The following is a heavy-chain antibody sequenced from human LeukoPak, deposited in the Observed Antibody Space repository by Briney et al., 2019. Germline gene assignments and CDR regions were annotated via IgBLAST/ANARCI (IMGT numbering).Heavy chain of an antibody. D-gene: IGHD6-19*01. J-gene: IGHJ3*02. Sequence: GGSLRLSCAASGFTFSSYSMNWVRQAPGKGLEWVSSISSSSSYIYYADSVKGRFTISRDNAKNSLYLQMNSLRAEDTAVYYCARDGVYGADSSGWYANDAFDIWGQGTMVTVSS. CDR3: ARDGVYGADSSGWYANDAFDI. CDR2: ISSSSSYI. V-gene: IGHV3-21*01. CDR1: GFTFSSYS.